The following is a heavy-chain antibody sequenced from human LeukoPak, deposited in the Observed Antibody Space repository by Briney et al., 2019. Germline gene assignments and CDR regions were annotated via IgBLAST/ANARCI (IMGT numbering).Heavy chain of an antibody. J-gene: IGHJ4*02. CDR3: AREPYYYDSSGHDY. CDR2: IKQDGSDK. Sequence: PGRSLRLSCAASGFTFSSFWMSWVRQAPGKGLEWVANIKQDGSDKYCVDSVKGRFTISRDNAKNSLYLQMNSLRAEDTAVYYCAREPYYYDSSGHDYWGQGTLSPSPQ. V-gene: IGHV3-7*01. D-gene: IGHD3-22*01. CDR1: GFTFSSFW.